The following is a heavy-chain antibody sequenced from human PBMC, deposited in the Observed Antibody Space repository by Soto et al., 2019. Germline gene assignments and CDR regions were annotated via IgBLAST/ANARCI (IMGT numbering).Heavy chain of an antibody. CDR2: IYHSGST. CDR1: SGSISSSNW. CDR3: ARAPTTVTIHAGWFDP. Sequence: QVQLQESGPGLVKPSGTLSLTCAVSSGSISSSNWWSWVRQPPGKGLEWIGEIYHSGSTNYNPSLKSRVTISVDKSKNQFSLNLSSVTAADTAVYYCARAPTTVTIHAGWFDPWGQGTLVNVSS. D-gene: IGHD4-17*01. J-gene: IGHJ5*02. V-gene: IGHV4-4*02.